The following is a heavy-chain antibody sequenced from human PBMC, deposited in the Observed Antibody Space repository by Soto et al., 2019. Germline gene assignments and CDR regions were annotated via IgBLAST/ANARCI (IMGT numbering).Heavy chain of an antibody. CDR3: ARVVPATHNDY. CDR2: IYYSGST. J-gene: IGHJ4*02. V-gene: IGHV4-31*03. Sequence: PSETLSLTCTVSGGSIRSGGYYWSWIRQHPGKGLEWIGNIYYSGSTYYNPSLKSRVTISVDTSKNQFSLNLTSVTAADTAVYYCARVVPATHNDYWGQGTLVTVSS. D-gene: IGHD2-15*01. CDR1: GGSIRSGGYY.